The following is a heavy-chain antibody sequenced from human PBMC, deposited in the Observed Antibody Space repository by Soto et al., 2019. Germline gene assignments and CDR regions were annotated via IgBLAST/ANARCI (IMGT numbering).Heavy chain of an antibody. J-gene: IGHJ6*02. D-gene: IGHD2-2*01. CDR3: ARGSKIGYCSSTSCYQRHYYYGMDV. Sequence: LSLTCAVYGGSFSGYYWSWIRQPPGKGLEWIGEINHSGSTNYNPSLKSRVTISVDTSKNQFSLRLSSVTAADTAVYYCARGSKIGYCSSTSCYQRHYYYGMDVWGQGTTVTVSS. CDR1: GGSFSGYY. V-gene: IGHV4-34*01. CDR2: INHSGST.